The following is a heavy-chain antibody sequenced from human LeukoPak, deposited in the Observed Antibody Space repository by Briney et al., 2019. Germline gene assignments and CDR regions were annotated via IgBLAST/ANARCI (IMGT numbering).Heavy chain of an antibody. J-gene: IGHJ4*02. CDR1: GGSISSSSYF. V-gene: IGHV4-39*07. Sequence: SETLSLTCTVSGGSISSSSYFWGWIRQPPGKGLEWIGEIYHSGSTNYKSSLKSRVTISVDKSKNQFSLKLSSVTAADTAVYYCARNYGGYSTAFDSWGQGTLVTVSS. CDR2: IYHSGST. CDR3: ARNYGGYSTAFDS. D-gene: IGHD5-12*01.